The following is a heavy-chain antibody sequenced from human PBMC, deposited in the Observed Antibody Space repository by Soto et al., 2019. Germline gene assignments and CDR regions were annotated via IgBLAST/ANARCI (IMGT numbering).Heavy chain of an antibody. CDR1: GGSFSGYY. V-gene: IGHV4-34*01. D-gene: IGHD4-17*01. Sequence: QVQLQQWGAGLLKPSETLSLTCAVYGGSFSGYYWSWIRQPPGKGLEWIGEINHSGSTNYNPSLKSRVTISVDTSKNQFSLKLSSVTGADTAVYYCARRGYGDYHFQHWGQGTLITVSS. CDR2: INHSGST. J-gene: IGHJ1*01. CDR3: ARRGYGDYHFQH.